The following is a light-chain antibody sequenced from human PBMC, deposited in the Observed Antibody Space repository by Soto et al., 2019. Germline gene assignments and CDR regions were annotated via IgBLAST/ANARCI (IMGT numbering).Light chain of an antibody. Sequence: EIVMTQSPVTLSVSPGERATLSCRASQNISRSLAWYQQKPGQGPSLLIYGTSTRAGGVPARFSGGGSGTEFTLTITSLQSEDFATYYCQQYNGYSTFGQGTKVDIK. CDR2: GTS. CDR3: QQYNGYST. CDR1: QNISRS. V-gene: IGKV3-15*01. J-gene: IGKJ1*01.